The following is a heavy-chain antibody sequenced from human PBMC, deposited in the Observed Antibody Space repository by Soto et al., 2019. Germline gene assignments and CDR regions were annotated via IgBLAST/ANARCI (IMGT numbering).Heavy chain of an antibody. Sequence: PSETLSLTCTVSGGSISRGGYYWSWIRQHPWKGLEWIGYIYYSGSTYYNPSLKSRVTISVDTSKNQFSLKLSSVTAADTAVYYCARDVHSGSLHYPPGGAGGMDVWGQGTTVTVSS. CDR2: IYYSGST. D-gene: IGHD6-6*01. V-gene: IGHV4-31*03. CDR1: GGSISRGGYY. CDR3: ARDVHSGSLHYPPGGAGGMDV. J-gene: IGHJ6*02.